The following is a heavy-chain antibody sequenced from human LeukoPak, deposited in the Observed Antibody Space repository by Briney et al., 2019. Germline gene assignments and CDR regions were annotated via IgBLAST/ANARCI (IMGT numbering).Heavy chain of an antibody. V-gene: IGHV1-2*02. Sequence: ASVKVSCKASGYTFTDYHMHWMRQAPEQGLECMGWINPNSGGTNYAQKFQGRITMTRDTSISTAYMELSRLRSDDTAVYYCARELGRNAFDIWGQGTMVTVSS. CDR3: ARELGRNAFDI. CDR2: INPNSGGT. D-gene: IGHD7-27*01. CDR1: GYTFTDYH. J-gene: IGHJ3*02.